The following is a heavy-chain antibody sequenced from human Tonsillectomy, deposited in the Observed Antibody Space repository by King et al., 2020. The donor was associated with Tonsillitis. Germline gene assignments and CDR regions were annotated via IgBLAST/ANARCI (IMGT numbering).Heavy chain of an antibody. V-gene: IGHV3-23*04. Sequence: VQLVESGGGLVQPGGSLRLSCAASGFNFNTYAMNWVRQAPGKGLEWVSTISGSGGTTYHADSVKGRFTISRDNSKNTLYLQMNSLRVEDTAVYYCAKDPFGNYHYYCLDVWGQGTTVTVSS. CDR2: ISGSGGTT. D-gene: IGHD1-14*01. CDR3: AKDPFGNYHYYCLDV. J-gene: IGHJ6*02. CDR1: GFNFNTYA.